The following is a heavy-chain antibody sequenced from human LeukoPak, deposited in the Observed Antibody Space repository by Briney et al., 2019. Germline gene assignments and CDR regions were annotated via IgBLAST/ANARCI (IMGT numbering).Heavy chain of an antibody. CDR3: ARDLRTLYSSNWYVGAFDI. CDR2: IYTTGST. D-gene: IGHD6-13*01. Sequence: SETLSLTCTVSGGSISSYYWSWIRQPAGKGLEWIGRIYTTGSTNYNPSLMSQVTMAVDTSTNLFSLKLNSVSAADTAVYYCARDLRTLYSSNWYVGAFDIWGQGTLVTVSS. CDR1: GGSISSYY. J-gene: IGHJ3*02. V-gene: IGHV4-4*07.